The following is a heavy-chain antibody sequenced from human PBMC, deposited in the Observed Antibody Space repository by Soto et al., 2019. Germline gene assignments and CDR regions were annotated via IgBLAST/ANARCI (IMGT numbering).Heavy chain of an antibody. V-gene: IGHV4-31*03. Sequence: SETLSLTCTVSGGSISSGGYYWSWIRQHPGKGLEWIGYIYYSGSTYYNPSLKSRVTISVDTSKNQFSLKLSSVTAADTAVYYCARDLGTPPKGYCSGGSCYGGDYYSSGMDVWGQGTTVTVSS. CDR2: IYYSGST. CDR1: GGSISSGGYY. J-gene: IGHJ6*02. CDR3: ARDLGTPPKGYCSGGSCYGGDYYSSGMDV. D-gene: IGHD2-15*01.